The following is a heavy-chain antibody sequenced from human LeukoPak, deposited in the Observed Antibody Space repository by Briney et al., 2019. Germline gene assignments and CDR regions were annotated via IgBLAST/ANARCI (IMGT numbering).Heavy chain of an antibody. CDR1: GYNFIDNY. Sequence: GAAVTVSFTASGYNFIDNYIHWVRQAPGQGLEWMGLIKPNSGGTNYAQKFQGRGTMTSDTSISTAFMELNSLRSDDTAVYYCARSPDWGQGTLLTVSS. CDR2: IKPNSGGT. CDR3: ARSPD. J-gene: IGHJ4*02. V-gene: IGHV1-2*02.